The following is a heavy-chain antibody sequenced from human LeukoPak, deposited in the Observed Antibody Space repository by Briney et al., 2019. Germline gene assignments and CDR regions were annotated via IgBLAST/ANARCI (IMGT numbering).Heavy chain of an antibody. CDR2: TYYRSKWYN. CDR3: ARVGSSTGSGVAYFDY. Sequence: SQTLSLTCAISGDSVSSNSAAWNWIRRSPSRGLEWLGRTYYRSKWYNDYAVSVKSRITINPDTSKNQFSLQLNSVTPEDTAVYYCARVGSSTGSGVAYFDYWGQGTLVTVSS. D-gene: IGHD2-2*01. J-gene: IGHJ4*02. CDR1: GDSVSSNSAA. V-gene: IGHV6-1*01.